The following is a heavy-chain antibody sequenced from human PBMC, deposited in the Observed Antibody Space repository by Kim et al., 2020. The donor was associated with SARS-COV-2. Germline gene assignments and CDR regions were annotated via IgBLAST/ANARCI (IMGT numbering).Heavy chain of an antibody. CDR3: ARLPGNDPPLLDGYSYGFFYYYYGMDV. D-gene: IGHD5-18*01. J-gene: IGHJ6*02. V-gene: IGHV1-69*13. Sequence: SVKVSCKASGGTFSSYAISWVRQAPGQGLEWMGGIIPIFGTANYAQKFQGRVTITADESTSTAYMELSSLRSEDTAVYYCARLPGNDPPLLDGYSYGFFYYYYGMDVWGQGTTVTVSS. CDR2: IIPIFGTA. CDR1: GGTFSSYA.